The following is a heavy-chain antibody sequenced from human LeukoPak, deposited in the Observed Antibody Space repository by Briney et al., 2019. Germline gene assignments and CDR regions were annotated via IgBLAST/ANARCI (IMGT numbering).Heavy chain of an antibody. CDR3: ARDPMVNDY. D-gene: IGHD5-18*01. CDR2: ISGSGGST. J-gene: IGHJ4*02. Sequence: GGSLRLSCAASGFTVSSNYMTWVRQAPGKGLEWVSAISGSGGSTYYADSVKGRFTISRDNSKNTLYLQMNSLRAEDTAVYYCARDPMVNDYWGQGTLVTVSS. V-gene: IGHV3-23*01. CDR1: GFTVSSNY.